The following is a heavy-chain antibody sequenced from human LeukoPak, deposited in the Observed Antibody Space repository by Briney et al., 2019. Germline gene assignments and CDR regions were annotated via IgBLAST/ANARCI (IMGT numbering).Heavy chain of an antibody. CDR2: ITPIFGTA. CDR1: GGTFSSYA. J-gene: IGHJ4*02. D-gene: IGHD5-12*01. Sequence: SVKVSCKASGGTFSSYAISCVRQAPGQALEWMGGITPIFGTANYAQKFQGRVTITTDESTSTAYMELSSLRSEDTAVYYCARAVGSGYSGYAASDYWGQGTLVTVSS. CDR3: ARAVGSGYSGYAASDY. V-gene: IGHV1-69*05.